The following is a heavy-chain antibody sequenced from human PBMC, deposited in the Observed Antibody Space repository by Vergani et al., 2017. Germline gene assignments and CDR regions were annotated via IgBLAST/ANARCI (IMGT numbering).Heavy chain of an antibody. D-gene: IGHD1-26*01. CDR3: ARRGVGATTASYYFDY. J-gene: IGHJ4*02. CDR1: GYSFTSYW. Sequence: EVQLVQSGAEVKKPGESLKISCKGSGYSFTSYWIGWVRQLPGKGLEWMGIIYPGDSDTRYSPSFQGQVTISAAKSISTAYLQWSSLKASDTAMYYCARRGVGATTASYYFDYWGQGTLVTVSS. CDR2: IYPGDSDT. V-gene: IGHV5-51*03.